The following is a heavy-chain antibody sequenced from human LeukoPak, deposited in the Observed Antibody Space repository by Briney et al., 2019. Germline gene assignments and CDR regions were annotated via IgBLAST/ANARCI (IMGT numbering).Heavy chain of an antibody. CDR3: ARGGSSSSWYAQADY. Sequence: GGSLRLSCAASGFTFSSFSMNWVRQAPGKGLEWVSSISSSSSYIYYADSVKGRFTISRDNAKNSLYLQMNSLRAEDTAVYYCARGGSSSSWYAQADYWGQGTLVTVSS. CDR1: GFTFSSFS. V-gene: IGHV3-21*01. CDR2: ISSSSSYI. J-gene: IGHJ4*02. D-gene: IGHD6-13*01.